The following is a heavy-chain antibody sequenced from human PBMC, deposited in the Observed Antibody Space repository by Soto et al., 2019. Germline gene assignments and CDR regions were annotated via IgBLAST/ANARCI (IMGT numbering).Heavy chain of an antibody. CDR1: GFAFSNYE. J-gene: IGHJ4*02. Sequence: EVQLVESGGGLVQPGESLRLSCAGSGFAFSNYEMYWVRQAPGKGLEWVAYIKSGVTSIYYADSVKGRFTISRDDAKNSVYLQMNNLRAEDTAVYYCARRFGYWGQGSLVTVSS. V-gene: IGHV3-48*03. CDR3: ARRFGY. CDR2: IKSGVTSI.